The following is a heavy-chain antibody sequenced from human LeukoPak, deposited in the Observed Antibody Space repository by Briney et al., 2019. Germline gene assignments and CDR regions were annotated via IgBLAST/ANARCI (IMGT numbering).Heavy chain of an antibody. V-gene: IGHV4-59*12. CDR3: ARDRSGYGAFDI. D-gene: IGHD3-3*01. CDR2: IYYTGST. J-gene: IGHJ3*02. Sequence: PSETLSLTCTVSGGSISSYYWSWIRQPPGKGLEWIGYIYYTGSTYYSPSLKSRITISVDTSKNQFSLKLSSVTAADTAVYYCARDRSGYGAFDIWGQGTMITVSS. CDR1: GGSISSYY.